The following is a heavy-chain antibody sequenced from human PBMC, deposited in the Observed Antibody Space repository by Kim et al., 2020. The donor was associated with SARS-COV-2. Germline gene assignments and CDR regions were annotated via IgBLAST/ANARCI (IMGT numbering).Heavy chain of an antibody. CDR2: IYYSGST. CDR1: GGSISSGGYY. V-gene: IGHV4-31*03. D-gene: IGHD3-22*01. J-gene: IGHJ5*02. Sequence: SETLSLTCTVSGGSISSGGYYWSWIRQHPGKGLEWIGYIYYSGSTYYNPSLKSRVTISVDTSKNQFSLKLSSVTAADTAVYYCARDLGPPYYDSSGYYYDNWCDPWGQGTLVTVSS. CDR3: ARDLGPPYYDSSGYYYDNWCDP.